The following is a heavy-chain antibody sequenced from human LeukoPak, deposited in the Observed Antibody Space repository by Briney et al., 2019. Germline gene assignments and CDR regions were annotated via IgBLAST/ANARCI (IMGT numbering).Heavy chain of an antibody. CDR3: ATEHSSSSHY. V-gene: IGHV4-39*07. Sequence: SETLSLTCTVSGGSISSSSYYWGWIRQPPGKGLEWIGSIYYSGSTYYNPSLKSRATISVDTSKNQFSLKLSSVTAADTAVYYCATEHSSSSHYWGQGTLVTVSS. D-gene: IGHD6-6*01. CDR1: GGSISSSSYY. J-gene: IGHJ4*02. CDR2: IYYSGST.